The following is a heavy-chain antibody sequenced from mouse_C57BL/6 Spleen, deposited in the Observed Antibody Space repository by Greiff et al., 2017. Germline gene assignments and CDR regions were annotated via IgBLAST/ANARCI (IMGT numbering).Heavy chain of an antibody. CDR2: IYPGSGNT. CDR3: ASNLYFDY. V-gene: IGHV1-84*01. J-gene: IGHJ2*01. CDR1: GYTFTDYY. Sequence: QVQLQQSGPELVKPGASVKISCKASGYTFTDYYINWVKQRPGQGLEWLGWIYPGSGNTKYNEKFKGKATLTVDTSSSTAYMQLSSLTSEDAAVYFCASNLYFDYWGQGTTLTVSS.